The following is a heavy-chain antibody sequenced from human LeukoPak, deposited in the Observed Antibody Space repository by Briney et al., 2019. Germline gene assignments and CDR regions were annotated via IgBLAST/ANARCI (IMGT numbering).Heavy chain of an antibody. CDR3: ARSPRYYDCSGYRVYYFDY. D-gene: IGHD3-22*01. CDR2: IIPIFGTA. V-gene: IGHV1-69*05. Sequence: ASVKVSCKASGGTFSSYAISWVRQAPGQGLEWMGGIIPIFGTANYAQKFQGRVTITTDESTSTAYMELSSLRSEDTAVYYCARSPRYYDCSGYRVYYFDYWGQGTLVTVSS. J-gene: IGHJ4*02. CDR1: GGTFSSYA.